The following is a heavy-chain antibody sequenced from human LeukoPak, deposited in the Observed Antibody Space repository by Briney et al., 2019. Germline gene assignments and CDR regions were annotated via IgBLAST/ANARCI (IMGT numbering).Heavy chain of an antibody. V-gene: IGHV3-21*01. CDR1: GSTFSSYS. CDR2: ISSSSSYI. Sequence: GGSLSLSCAASGSTFSSYSMNWVRQAPGKGLEWVSSISSSSSYIYYADSVKGRFTISRDNAKNSLYLQMNSLRAEDTAVYYCARGDGSGKGDYWGQGTLVTVSS. D-gene: IGHD3-10*01. CDR3: ARGDGSGKGDY. J-gene: IGHJ4*02.